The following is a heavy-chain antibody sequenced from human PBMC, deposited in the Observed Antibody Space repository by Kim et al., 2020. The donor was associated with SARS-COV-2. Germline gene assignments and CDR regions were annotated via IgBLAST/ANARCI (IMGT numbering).Heavy chain of an antibody. CDR2: ISWNSGSI. Sequence: GGSLRLSCAASGFTFDDYAMHWVRQAPGKGLEWVSGISWNSGSIGYADSVKGRFTNSRDNAKNSLYLQMNSLRAEDTALYYCAKDLYDIVATPRSHGMDVWGQGTTVTVSS. V-gene: IGHV3-9*01. CDR3: AKDLYDIVATPRSHGMDV. J-gene: IGHJ6*02. CDR1: GFTFDDYA. D-gene: IGHD5-12*01.